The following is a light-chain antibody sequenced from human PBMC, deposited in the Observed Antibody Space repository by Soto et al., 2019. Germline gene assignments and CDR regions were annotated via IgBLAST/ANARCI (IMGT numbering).Light chain of an antibody. CDR3: SSYSSSSTPHA. J-gene: IGLJ1*01. Sequence: QSALTQPASVSGSTGQSITISCTGTSSDIGSHNYVSWYQQHPGKAPKLMIYDVSNRPSGVSNRFSGSKSGNTASLTISGLQAEDEADYYCSSYSSSSTPHAFGTGTKVTVL. V-gene: IGLV2-14*01. CDR1: SSDIGSHNY. CDR2: DVS.